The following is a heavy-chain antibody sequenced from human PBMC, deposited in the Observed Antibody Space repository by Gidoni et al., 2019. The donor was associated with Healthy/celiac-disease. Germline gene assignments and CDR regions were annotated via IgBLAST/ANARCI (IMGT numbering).Heavy chain of an antibody. Sequence: EVQLVESGGGLVQTGGSLRPSCAASGLTCSSYDRHRVRQATGKGLVWVSAIGCAGDTYYPGSVKGRFTISRENAKNSLYLQMNSLKTGDTAVYYCARGKIRRAAAGTKSYYFDYWGQGTLVTVSS. CDR2: IGCAGDT. CDR3: ARGKIRRAAAGTKSYYFDY. CDR1: GLTCSSYD. V-gene: IGHV3-13*01. J-gene: IGHJ4*02. D-gene: IGHD6-13*01.